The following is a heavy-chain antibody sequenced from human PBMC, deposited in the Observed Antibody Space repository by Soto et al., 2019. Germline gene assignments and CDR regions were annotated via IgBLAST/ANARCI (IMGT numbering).Heavy chain of an antibody. J-gene: IGHJ4*02. D-gene: IGHD3-3*01. Sequence: SETLSLTCTVSGRSISSYYWSWIRQPPGKGLEWIGYIYYSGSTNYNPSLKSRITISVDTSKNQFSLKLSSVTAADTAVYYCAAVNGITIFGVVNGFDYWGQGTLVTVSS. CDR3: AAVNGITIFGVVNGFDY. V-gene: IGHV4-59*08. CDR1: GRSISSYY. CDR2: IYYSGST.